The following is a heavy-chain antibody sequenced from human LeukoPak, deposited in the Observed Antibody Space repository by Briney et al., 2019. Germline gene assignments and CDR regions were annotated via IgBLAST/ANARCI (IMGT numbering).Heavy chain of an antibody. CDR3: ARGAHLLDL. CDR2: INNDESST. CDR1: GFTLNLYW. Sequence: PGGSLSHFCAASGFTLNLYWMHWVRQAPGKGLVWVSRINNDESSTTYVDSVKGRFTISRGNAKNIVYLQMNSLRAEDAAVYFCARGAHLLDLWGQGPMVTVSS. V-gene: IGHV3-74*03. D-gene: IGHD1-26*01. J-gene: IGHJ3*01.